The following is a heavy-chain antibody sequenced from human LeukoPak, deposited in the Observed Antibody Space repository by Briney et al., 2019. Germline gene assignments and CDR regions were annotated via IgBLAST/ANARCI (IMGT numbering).Heavy chain of an antibody. Sequence: SETLSLTCTVSGVSISSGGQYWSWIRQSPGKGLEWIGYIFYRDSTNYNPSLKSRATISVDTSKNQFSLNLTSLTAADTAVYYCARQRGVNGWHFDYWGQGTLVTVSS. V-gene: IGHV4-31*03. J-gene: IGHJ4*02. D-gene: IGHD6-19*01. CDR3: ARQRGVNGWHFDY. CDR2: IFYRDST. CDR1: GVSISSGGQY.